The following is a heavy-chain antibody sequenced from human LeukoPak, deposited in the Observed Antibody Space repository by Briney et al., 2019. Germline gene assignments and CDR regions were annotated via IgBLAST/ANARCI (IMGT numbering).Heavy chain of an antibody. CDR1: GFTFSSYA. J-gene: IGHJ5*02. CDR2: ISGSGGST. Sequence: GGSLRLSRAASGFTFSSYAMSWVRQAPGKGLEWVSAISGSGGSTYYADSVKGRFTISRDNSKNTLYLQMNSLRAEDTAVYYCAKVSHYDSSGYYNHWGQGTLVTVSS. V-gene: IGHV3-23*01. D-gene: IGHD3-22*01. CDR3: AKVSHYDSSGYYNH.